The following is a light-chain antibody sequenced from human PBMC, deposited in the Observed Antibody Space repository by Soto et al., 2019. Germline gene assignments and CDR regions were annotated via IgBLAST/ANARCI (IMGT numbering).Light chain of an antibody. J-gene: IGKJ5*01. CDR1: QSVSSL. V-gene: IGKV3-11*01. Sequence: EVVVTQSPATLSLSSGERATLFFRASQSVSSLLAWYQQKPGQAPRLLIYRASTRATGISGRFSGSGSGTDFTLTISSLESEDFAVYYCQQRSSWPPTFGQGTRLEIK. CDR3: QQRSSWPPT. CDR2: RAS.